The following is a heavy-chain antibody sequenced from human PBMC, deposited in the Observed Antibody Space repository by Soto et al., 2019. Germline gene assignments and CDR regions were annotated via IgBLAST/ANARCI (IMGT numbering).Heavy chain of an antibody. CDR3: ASDKDRSPLDY. CDR2: ISSSSRTI. CDR1: GFTFSSYS. Sequence: PGGSLRLSCAASGFTFSSYSMNWARQAPGKGLEWISYISSSSRTIYYPDSVKGRFTISRDNAKNSLYLQMNSLRAEDTAVYYCASDKDRSPLDYWGQGTLVTVSS. J-gene: IGHJ4*02. D-gene: IGHD3-22*01. V-gene: IGHV3-48*01.